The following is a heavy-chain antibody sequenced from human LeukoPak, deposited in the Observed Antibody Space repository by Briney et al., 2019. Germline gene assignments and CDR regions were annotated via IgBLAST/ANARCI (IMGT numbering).Heavy chain of an antibody. CDR2: IANDGSRK. J-gene: IGHJ4*02. CDR3: AKDEGSYGLDF. V-gene: IGHV3-30*18. CDR1: GFTFSRNG. D-gene: IGHD4-17*01. Sequence: GGSLRLSCAGSGFTFSRNGMHWVRQAPGQGLEWVAGIANDGSRKHYADSVKGRFTISRDNSKNTMCLQMDSLRAEETALYYCAKDEGSYGLDFWGQGVLVTVSP.